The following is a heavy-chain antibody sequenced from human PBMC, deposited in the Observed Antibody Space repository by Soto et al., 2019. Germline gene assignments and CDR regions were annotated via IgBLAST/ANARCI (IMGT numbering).Heavy chain of an antibody. V-gene: IGHV4-4*02. CDR3: AGSMTMIVVVPMDV. J-gene: IGHJ6*02. D-gene: IGHD3-22*01. CDR1: GGSISISNW. Sequence: SDTLSLTCAVSGGSISISNWWSWFRQPPGKGLEWIGEIYHSGSTNYNPSLKSRVTISVDTSKNQFSLKLSSVTAADTAVYYCAGSMTMIVVVPMDVWGQGTTVTVS. CDR2: IYHSGST.